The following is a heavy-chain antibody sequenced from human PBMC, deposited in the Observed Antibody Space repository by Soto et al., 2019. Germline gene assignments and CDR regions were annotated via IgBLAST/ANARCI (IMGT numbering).Heavy chain of an antibody. V-gene: IGHV1-2*02. D-gene: IGHD5-12*01. CDR2: INPNSGGT. J-gene: IGHJ6*02. Sequence: VASVKVSCKASGYTFTGYYMHWVRQAPGQGLEWMGWINPNSGGTNYAQKFQGRVTMTRDTSISTAYMELSRLRSDDTAVYYCARDAHGDIVDTISIAYGMDVWGQGTTVTVSS. CDR1: GYTFTGYY. CDR3: ARDAHGDIVDTISIAYGMDV.